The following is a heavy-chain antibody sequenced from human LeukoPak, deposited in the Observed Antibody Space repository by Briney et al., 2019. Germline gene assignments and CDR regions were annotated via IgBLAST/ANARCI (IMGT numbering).Heavy chain of an antibody. Sequence: ASVKVSCKVSGYTLTELSMHWVRQAPGKGLEWMGGFDPEDGETIYAQKFQGRVTMTEDTSTDTAYMELSSLRSEDTAVYYCATARQQLSRLGYDYWAQGTLVTVSS. J-gene: IGHJ4*02. CDR3: ATARQQLSRLGYDY. CDR2: FDPEDGET. V-gene: IGHV1-24*01. D-gene: IGHD6-13*01. CDR1: GYTLTELS.